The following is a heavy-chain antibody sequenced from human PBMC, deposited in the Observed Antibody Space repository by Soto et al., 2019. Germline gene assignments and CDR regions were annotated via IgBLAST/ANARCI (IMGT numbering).Heavy chain of an antibody. CDR2: IIPFYDKA. CDR1: GGTFTSYA. Sequence: QVELVQSGVEVKKPGSSLKVSCKASGGTFTSYAFNWVRQAPGQGLAWMGGIIPFYDKANYAEKFLGRVTITADKSTTTAYMELSSLTSDDTAVYFCARGYRELYYYAMDVWGRGTPVIVSS. J-gene: IGHJ6*02. D-gene: IGHD3-10*01. CDR3: ARGYRELYYYAMDV. V-gene: IGHV1-69*06.